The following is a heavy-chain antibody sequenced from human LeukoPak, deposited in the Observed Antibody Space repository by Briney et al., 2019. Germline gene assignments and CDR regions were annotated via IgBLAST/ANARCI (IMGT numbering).Heavy chain of an antibody. CDR1: GSGYTFGNLG. D-gene: IGHD3-16*01. V-gene: IGHV3-23*01. CDR2: ISGSGYYT. Sequence: GGSLRLSCEASGSGYTFGNLGMSWVRQAPGKGLEWLSGISGSGYYTYYADSVKGRFTISRDNSKNTLYIEMNSLRAEDTAVYYCAKDGSWGDYYFYFYMDVWGKGTTVTVSS. J-gene: IGHJ6*03. CDR3: AKDGSWGDYYFYFYMDV.